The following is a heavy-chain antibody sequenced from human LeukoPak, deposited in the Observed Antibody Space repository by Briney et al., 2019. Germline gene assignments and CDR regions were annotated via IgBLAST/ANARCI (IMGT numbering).Heavy chain of an antibody. CDR1: GYSISSYY. CDR3: ARLDCSSTSCRDGWFDP. CDR2: IYYSGST. J-gene: IGHJ5*02. D-gene: IGHD2-2*01. Sequence: SETLSLTCTVSGYSISSYYWSWIRQPPGKGLEWIGYIYYSGSTNYNPSLKSRVTISVDTSKNQFSLKLSSVTAADTAVYYCARLDCSSTSCRDGWFDPWGQGTLVTVS. V-gene: IGHV4-59*01.